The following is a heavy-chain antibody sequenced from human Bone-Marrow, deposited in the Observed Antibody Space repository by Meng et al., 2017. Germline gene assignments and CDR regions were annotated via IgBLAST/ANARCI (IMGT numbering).Heavy chain of an antibody. CDR1: GFTFSSYE. D-gene: IGHD3-10*01. CDR3: AREGLLWFGELLSDHDAFDI. J-gene: IGHJ3*02. V-gene: IGHV3-48*03. Sequence: GESLKISCAASGFTFSSYEMNWVRQAPGKGLEWVSYISSSGSTIYYADSVKGRFTISRDNAENSLYLQMNSLRAEDTAVYYCAREGLLWFGELLSDHDAFDIWGQGTMVTVSS. CDR2: ISSSGSTI.